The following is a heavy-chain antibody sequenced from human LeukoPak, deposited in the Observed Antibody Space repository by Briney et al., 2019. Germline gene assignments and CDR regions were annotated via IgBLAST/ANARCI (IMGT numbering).Heavy chain of an antibody. CDR3: AMTTEGYARGPGYSYYYYMDV. D-gene: IGHD4-11*01. J-gene: IGHJ6*03. CDR1: GGSISSYY. CDR2: MHTSGST. Sequence: SETLSLTCTVSGGSISSYYWSWIRQPAGKGLEWIGRMHTSGSTNHNPSLKSRVTMSVDTSKNQSSLRSVTAADTAVYYCAMTTEGYARGPGYSYYYYMDVWGKGTTVTISS. V-gene: IGHV4-4*07.